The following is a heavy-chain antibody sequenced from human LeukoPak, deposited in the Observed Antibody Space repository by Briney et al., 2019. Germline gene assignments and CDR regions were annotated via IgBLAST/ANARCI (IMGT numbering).Heavy chain of an antibody. CDR1: GGTFNSYA. V-gene: IGHV1-69*05. Sequence: SVKVSCKASGGTFNSYAISWVRQAPGQGLEWMGGIMPLFGTANYAQEFQGRVTFTTDKSASTAYMEVSSLRSEDTAVYYCASGSLGDGYGVGDYYQYMDVWGKGTTVTVSS. CDR2: IMPLFGTA. CDR3: ASGSLGDGYGVGDYYQYMDV. D-gene: IGHD5-24*01. J-gene: IGHJ6*03.